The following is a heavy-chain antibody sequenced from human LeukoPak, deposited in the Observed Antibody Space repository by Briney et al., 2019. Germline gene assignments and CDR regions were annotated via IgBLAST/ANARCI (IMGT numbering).Heavy chain of an antibody. D-gene: IGHD3-10*01. CDR2: ISGRGRGGST. J-gene: IGHJ4*02. CDR3: AKVGIDGSGPFDH. CDR1: GFTFSSFA. Sequence: GGSLRLSCAASGFTFSSFALSWVRQAPGKGLEWVSAISGRGRGGSTNYADSVKGRFSISRDNSKNTLYLQMNSLRAEDTAVYYCAKVGIDGSGPFDHWGQGTLVTVSS. V-gene: IGHV3-23*01.